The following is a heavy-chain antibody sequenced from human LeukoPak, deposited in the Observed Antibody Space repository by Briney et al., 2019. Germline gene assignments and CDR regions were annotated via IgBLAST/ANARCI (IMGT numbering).Heavy chain of an antibody. Sequence: SETLSLTCTVSGDSISSSSYYWSWIRQPPGKGLEWIGEINHSGSTNYNPSLKSRVTISVDTSKNQFSLKLSSVTAADTAVYYCASGFRDYYYYYYMDVWGKGTTVTISS. CDR2: INHSGST. V-gene: IGHV4-39*07. J-gene: IGHJ6*03. CDR1: GDSISSSSYY. CDR3: ASGFRDYYYYYYMDV.